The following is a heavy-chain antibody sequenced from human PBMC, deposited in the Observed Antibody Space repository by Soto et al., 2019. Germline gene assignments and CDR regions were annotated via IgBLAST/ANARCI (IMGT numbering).Heavy chain of an antibody. Sequence: PSETLSLTCTVSGGSISSYYWSWIRQPPGKGLEWIGYIYYSGSTNYNPSLKSRVTISVDTSKNQFSLKLSSVTAADTAVYYCARRVCSGGSCYDYWGQGTQVTVSS. V-gene: IGHV4-59*08. CDR1: GGSISSYY. J-gene: IGHJ4*02. CDR2: IYYSGST. D-gene: IGHD2-15*01. CDR3: ARRVCSGGSCYDY.